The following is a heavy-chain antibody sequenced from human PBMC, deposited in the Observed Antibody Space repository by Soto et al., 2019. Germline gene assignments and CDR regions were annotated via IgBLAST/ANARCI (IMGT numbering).Heavy chain of an antibody. CDR3: ASPSGYDAYYYCGMDV. V-gene: IGHV5-10-1*01. J-gene: IGHJ6*02. CDR1: GYSFTSYW. Sequence: PGESLKISCKGSGYSFTSYWISWVRQMPGKGLEWMGRIDPSDSYTNYSPSFQGHVTISADKSISTAYLQWSSLKASDTAMYYCASPSGYDAYYYCGMDVWGQGTTVTVSS. CDR2: IDPSDSYT. D-gene: IGHD5-12*01.